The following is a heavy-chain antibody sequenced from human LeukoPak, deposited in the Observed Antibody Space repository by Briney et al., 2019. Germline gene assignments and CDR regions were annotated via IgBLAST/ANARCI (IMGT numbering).Heavy chain of an antibody. CDR3: AKRDYYDSSGYFYLYYFDH. J-gene: IGHJ4*02. V-gene: IGHV3-23*01. CDR1: GFTLSSYA. Sequence: GGSLRLSCAASGFTLSSYAMSWVRQAPGKGLEWVSGISNSGGSTYYADSVKGRFTISRDTSKNTLYLQMNSLRAEDTAVYYCAKRDYYDSSGYFYLYYFDHWGQGTLVTVSS. CDR2: ISNSGGST. D-gene: IGHD3-22*01.